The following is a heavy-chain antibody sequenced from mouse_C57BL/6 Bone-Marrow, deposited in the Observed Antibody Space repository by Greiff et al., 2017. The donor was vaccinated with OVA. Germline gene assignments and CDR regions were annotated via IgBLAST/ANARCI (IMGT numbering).Heavy chain of an antibody. CDR1: GYTFTDHT. CDR3: ARSKRFAWFAY. CDR2: IYPRDGST. Sequence: VQRVESDAELVKPGASVKISCKVSGYTFTDHTIHWMKQRPEQGLEWIGYIYPRDGSTKYNEKFKGKATWTADKSSSTAYMQLNSLTSEDAAVYFCARSKRFAWFAYWGQGTLVTVSA. J-gene: IGHJ3*01. V-gene: IGHV1-78*01.